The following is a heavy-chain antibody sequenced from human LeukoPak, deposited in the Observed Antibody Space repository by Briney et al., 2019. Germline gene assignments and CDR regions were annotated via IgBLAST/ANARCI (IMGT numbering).Heavy chain of an antibody. J-gene: IGHJ4*02. CDR1: GFTVRSNY. Sequence: PGGSLRLSCAASGFTVRSNYMSWVRQAPGKGLEWVSVIYSGGSTYYADSVKGRFTISRDNSKNTLYLQMNSLRAEDTAVYYCARGRYFDWLLGFDYWGQGTLVTVSS. V-gene: IGHV3-66*01. CDR2: IYSGGST. D-gene: IGHD3-9*01. CDR3: ARGRYFDWLLGFDY.